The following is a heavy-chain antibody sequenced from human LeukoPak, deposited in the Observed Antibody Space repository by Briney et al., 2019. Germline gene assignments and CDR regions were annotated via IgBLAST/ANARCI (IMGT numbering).Heavy chain of an antibody. CDR2: IIPIFGTA. CDR3: ARDRCSGGSCYSDYFDY. J-gene: IGHJ4*02. Sequence: SVKVSCKASGGTFSSYAISWVRQAPGQGLGWMGGIIPIFGTANYAQKFQGRVTITADKSTITAYMELSSLRSEDTAVYYCARDRCSGGSCYSDYFDYWGQGTLVTVSS. CDR1: GGTFSSYA. V-gene: IGHV1-69*06. D-gene: IGHD2-15*01.